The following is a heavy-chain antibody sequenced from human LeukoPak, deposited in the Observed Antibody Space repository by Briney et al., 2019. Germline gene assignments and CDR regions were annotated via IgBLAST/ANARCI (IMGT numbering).Heavy chain of an antibody. V-gene: IGHV3-23*01. CDR1: GFTFSSYA. Sequence: GGSLRLSCAASGFTFSSYAMSWVRHAPGEGLEWVSAISDSGGTTYYADSVKGRFTISRDNSKNTLYLQMNSLRGEDTAVYYCAKLTRGYCVSTACPNWFDPWGRGTLVTVSS. CDR2: ISDSGGTT. CDR3: AKLTRGYCVSTACPNWFDP. J-gene: IGHJ5*02. D-gene: IGHD2-2*01.